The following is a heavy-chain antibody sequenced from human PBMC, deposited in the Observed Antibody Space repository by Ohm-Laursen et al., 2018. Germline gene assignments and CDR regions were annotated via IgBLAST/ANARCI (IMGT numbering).Heavy chain of an antibody. V-gene: IGHV3-11*01. CDR3: AREEEVVVAATLHDAFDI. CDR1: GFTFSVYY. Sequence: SLRLSCAASGFTFSVYYMSWSRQAPGKGLELVSYISSSGSTIYYADSVKGRFTISRDNAKNSLYLQMNSLRAEGTAVYYCAREEEVVVAATLHDAFDIWGQGTMVTVSS. CDR2: ISSSGSTI. D-gene: IGHD2-15*01. J-gene: IGHJ3*02.